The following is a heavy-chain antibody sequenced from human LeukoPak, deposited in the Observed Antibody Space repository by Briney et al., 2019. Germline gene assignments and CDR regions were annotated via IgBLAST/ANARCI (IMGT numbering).Heavy chain of an antibody. Sequence: GASVKVSCKVSGYTLTELSMHWVRQAPGKGLEWMGGFDPEDGETIYAQKFQGRVTMTEDTSTDTAYMELSSLRSEDTAVYYCASGPENYGSGSPDFDYWGQGTLVTVSS. CDR2: FDPEDGET. CDR3: ASGPENYGSGSPDFDY. CDR1: GYTLTELS. D-gene: IGHD3-10*01. J-gene: IGHJ4*02. V-gene: IGHV1-24*01.